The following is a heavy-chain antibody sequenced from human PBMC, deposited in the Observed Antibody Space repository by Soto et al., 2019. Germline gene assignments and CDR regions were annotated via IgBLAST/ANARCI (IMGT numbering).Heavy chain of an antibody. V-gene: IGHV1-69*13. J-gene: IGHJ5*02. Sequence: ASVKVSCKASGGTFSSYAISWVRQAPGQGLEWMGGIIPIFGTANYAQKFQGRVTITADESTSTAYMELSSLRSEDTAVYYCARSSSSWYRWFDPWGQGTLVTVSS. CDR2: IIPIFGTA. D-gene: IGHD6-13*01. CDR3: ARSSSSWYRWFDP. CDR1: GGTFSSYA.